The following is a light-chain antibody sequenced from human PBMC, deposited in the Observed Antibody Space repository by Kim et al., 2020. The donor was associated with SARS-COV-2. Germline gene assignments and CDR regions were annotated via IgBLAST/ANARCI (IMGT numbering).Light chain of an antibody. Sequence: ERATINCKSSQSVLYSSNNKNYLAWYQQKPGQPPKLRIYWASTRESGVPDRFSGSGSGTDFNLTISSLQAEDVAVYYCQQYYSLYTFGQGTKLEI. V-gene: IGKV4-1*01. CDR2: WAS. J-gene: IGKJ2*01. CDR3: QQYYSLYT. CDR1: QSVLYSSNNKNY.